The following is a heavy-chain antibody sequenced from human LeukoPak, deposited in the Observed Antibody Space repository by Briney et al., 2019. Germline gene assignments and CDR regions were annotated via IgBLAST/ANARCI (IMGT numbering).Heavy chain of an antibody. V-gene: IGHV1-8*01. Sequence: ASVTVSCKASGYTFTSYDINWVRQATGQRLEWMGWMNPNSGNTGYAQKFQGRVTMTRNTSISTAYMELSSLRSEDTAVYYCARGGLGVYDKLNFDLWGRGTLVTVSS. D-gene: IGHD3-22*01. CDR1: GYTFTSYD. CDR2: MNPNSGNT. J-gene: IGHJ2*01. CDR3: ARGGLGVYDKLNFDL.